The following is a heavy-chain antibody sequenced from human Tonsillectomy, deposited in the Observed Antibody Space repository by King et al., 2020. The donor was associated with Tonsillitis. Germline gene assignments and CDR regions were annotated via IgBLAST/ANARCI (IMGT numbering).Heavy chain of an antibody. CDR1: GGTFSTHD. CDR3: ARDISIQVPSPADS. D-gene: IGHD3-9*01. Sequence: QLVQSGPEVKKPGASVKVSCKASGGTFSTHDISWVRQAPGQGLEWMGRIVPILDKAVYAQNFQGRVTITADKSTNTAYMELRSLTSDDTAVYYCARDISIQVPSPADSWAQGTLVTVSS. V-gene: IGHV1-69*04. CDR2: IVPILDKA. J-gene: IGHJ4*02.